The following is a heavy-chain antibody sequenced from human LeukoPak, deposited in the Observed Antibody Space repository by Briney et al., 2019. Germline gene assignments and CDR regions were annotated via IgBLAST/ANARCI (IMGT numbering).Heavy chain of an antibody. CDR3: AKALLPDYYYGSGSYYDY. V-gene: IGHV3-23*01. D-gene: IGHD3-10*01. CDR1: GFKFDDYG. Sequence: GGSLRLSCAASGFKFDDYGMSWVRQAPGKGLEWVSAISGSGGSTYYADSVKGRFTISRDNSKNTLYLQMNSLRAEDTAVYYCAKALLPDYYYGSGSYYDYWGQGTLVTVSS. CDR2: ISGSGGST. J-gene: IGHJ4*02.